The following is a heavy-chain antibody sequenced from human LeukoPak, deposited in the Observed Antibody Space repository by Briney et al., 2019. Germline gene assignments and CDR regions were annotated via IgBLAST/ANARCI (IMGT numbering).Heavy chain of an antibody. J-gene: IGHJ4*02. D-gene: IGHD3-22*01. V-gene: IGHV3-73*01. CDR1: GFTFSNYG. CDR3: TRLHYYDSSGYSPDY. Sequence: GGSLRLSCTASGFTFSNYGMHWVRQASGKGLEWVGRIRSKANSYATAYAASVKGRFTISRDDSKNTAYLQMNSLKTEDTAVYYCTRLHYYDSSGYSPDYWGQGTLVTVSS. CDR2: IRSKANSYAT.